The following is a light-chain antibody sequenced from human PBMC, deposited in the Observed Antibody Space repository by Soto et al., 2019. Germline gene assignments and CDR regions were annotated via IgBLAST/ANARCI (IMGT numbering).Light chain of an antibody. CDR3: TSSSSTVVV. CDR1: SSDIGVYNY. V-gene: IGLV2-14*01. J-gene: IGLJ2*01. Sequence: QSVLTQPASVSGSLGQSITIPCTGTSSDIGVYNYVAWYQQHPGKAPKLMLYEVSVRPSGVSNRFSGSKSGNTASLTISGLQAEDEADYYCTSSSSTVVVFGGGTKLTVL. CDR2: EVS.